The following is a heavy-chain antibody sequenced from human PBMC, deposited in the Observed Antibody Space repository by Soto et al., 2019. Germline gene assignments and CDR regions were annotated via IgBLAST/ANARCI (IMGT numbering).Heavy chain of an antibody. CDR2: IKSKTDGGTT. J-gene: IGHJ4*02. Sequence: GGSLRLSCAASGFTFSNAWMSWVRQAPGKGLEWVGRIKSKTDGGTTDYAAPVKGRFTISRDDSKNTLYLQMNSLKTEDTAVYYCTTDILRTYYYDSSGYYYFDYWGQGTLVTVSS. V-gene: IGHV3-15*01. CDR3: TTDILRTYYYDSSGYYYFDY. CDR1: GFTFSNAW. D-gene: IGHD3-22*01.